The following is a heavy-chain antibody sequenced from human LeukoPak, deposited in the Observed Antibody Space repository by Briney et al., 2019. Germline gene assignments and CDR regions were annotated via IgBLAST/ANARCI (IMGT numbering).Heavy chain of an antibody. CDR1: GFTFSSYG. D-gene: IGHD4-17*01. V-gene: IGHV3-30*02. CDR2: IRYRGSNK. CDR3: AKDMVGYGDLFDY. J-gene: IGHJ4*02. Sequence: PGGSLRLSCAASGFTFSSYGMHWVRQAPGKGLEWVAFIRYRGSNKYYADSVKGRFTISRDNSKNTLYLQMNSLRAEDTAVYYCAKDMVGYGDLFDYWGQGTLVTVSS.